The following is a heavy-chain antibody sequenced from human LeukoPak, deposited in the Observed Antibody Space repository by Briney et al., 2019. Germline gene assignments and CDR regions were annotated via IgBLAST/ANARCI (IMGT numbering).Heavy chain of an antibody. CDR1: GFTFSSYE. CDR3: AELGITMIGGV. J-gene: IGHJ6*04. CDR2: ISSSGSTI. Sequence: AVTLRLSCAASGFTFSSYEMNWVRHAPGKGLEWVLYISSSGSTIYYAVSVKGRFLTSRDNAKTALYLQMNRLRAEDTAVYYCAELGITMIGGVWGKGTTVTISS. V-gene: IGHV3-48*03. D-gene: IGHD3-10*02.